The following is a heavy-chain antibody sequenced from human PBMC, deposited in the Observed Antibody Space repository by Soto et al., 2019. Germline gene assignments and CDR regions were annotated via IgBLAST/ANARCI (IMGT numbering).Heavy chain of an antibody. CDR3: ARGPGGWYVRYFDY. CDR2: INHSGST. V-gene: IGHV4-34*01. J-gene: IGHJ4*02. CDR1: GGSFSGYY. Sequence: SETLSLTCAVYGGSFSGYYWSRIRQPPGKGLEWIGEINHSGSTNYNPSLKSRVTISVDTSKNQFSLKLSSVTAADTAVYYCARGPGGWYVRYFDYWGQGILVTVSS. D-gene: IGHD6-19*01.